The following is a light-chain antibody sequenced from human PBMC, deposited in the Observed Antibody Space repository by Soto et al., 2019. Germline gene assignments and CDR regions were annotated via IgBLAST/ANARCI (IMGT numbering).Light chain of an antibody. J-gene: IGKJ4*01. CDR1: QSVGTT. CDR3: QHYANWPLT. CDR2: YAS. Sequence: EIVLTQSPGTLSLSPGERAPLSCRASQSVGTTVAWYQQKSGQAPRLLIYYASTRATGVPARFSGSASGTEFTLTITSLQSEDFAVYYCQHYANWPLTFGGGTKVDIK. V-gene: IGKV3-15*01.